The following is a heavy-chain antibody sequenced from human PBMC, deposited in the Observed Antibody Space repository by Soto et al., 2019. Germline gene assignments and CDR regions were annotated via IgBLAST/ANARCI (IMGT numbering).Heavy chain of an antibody. D-gene: IGHD3-9*01. Sequence: GGSLRLSCAASGFPFDGHWMHWVRQAPGKGLVWVSRINRDGSTTSHAESVKGRFTISRDNARNTLFLQMNSLTVEDTAVYYCTREAMTGNWFDPWGQGTLVTVSS. CDR2: INRDGSTT. CDR3: TREAMTGNWFDP. J-gene: IGHJ5*02. V-gene: IGHV3-74*01. CDR1: GFPFDGHW.